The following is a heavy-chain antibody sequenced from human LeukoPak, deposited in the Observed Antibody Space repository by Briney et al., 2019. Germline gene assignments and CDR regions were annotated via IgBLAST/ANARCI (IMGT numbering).Heavy chain of an antibody. V-gene: IGHV3-21*01. CDR1: GFTFSSYG. CDR3: ARDQDGGKYYYESSGYSH. J-gene: IGHJ4*02. D-gene: IGHD3-22*01. CDR2: ISSGGHI. Sequence: PGESLRLSCAASGFTFSSYGLNWVRHAPGKGLEWVSTISSGGHIYYEDSVKGRFTISRDNAKNSLYLQMNSLRAEDTAVYYCARDQDGGKYYYESSGYSHWGQGILVTVSS.